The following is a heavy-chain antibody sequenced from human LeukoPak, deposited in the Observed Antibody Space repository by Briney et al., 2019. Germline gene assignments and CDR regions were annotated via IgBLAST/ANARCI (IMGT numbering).Heavy chain of an antibody. CDR1: GITFSSYA. J-gene: IGHJ4*02. D-gene: IGHD2-2*01. Sequence: GGSLRLSCAASGITFSSYAMSWVRQAPGGGLEWVSAMSGSGGTTFYGDSVKGRFTISRDNSKNTLYLQMNSLRAEDTAVYYCAKSHCGTFSCARADYWGQGTLVTVPS. CDR3: AKSHCGTFSCARADY. V-gene: IGHV3-23*01. CDR2: MSGSGGTT.